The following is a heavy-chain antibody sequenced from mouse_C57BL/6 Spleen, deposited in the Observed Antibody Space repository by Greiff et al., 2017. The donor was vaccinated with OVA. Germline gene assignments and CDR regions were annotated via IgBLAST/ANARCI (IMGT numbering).Heavy chain of an antibody. CDR3: ARGGTVVAEDYAMDD. J-gene: IGHJ4*01. Sequence: VQLQESGPELVKPGASVKISCKASGYAFSSSWMNWVKQRPGKGLEWIGRIYPGDGDTNYNGKFKGKATLTADKSSSTAYMQLSSLTSEDSAVYFCARGGTVVAEDYAMDDWGQGTSVTVSS. CDR2: IYPGDGDT. D-gene: IGHD1-1*01. CDR1: GYAFSSSW. V-gene: IGHV1-82*01.